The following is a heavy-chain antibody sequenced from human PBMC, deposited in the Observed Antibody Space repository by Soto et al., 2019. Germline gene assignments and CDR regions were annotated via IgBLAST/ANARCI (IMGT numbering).Heavy chain of an antibody. CDR3: VRDVASPGISRCWGAFDI. V-gene: IGHV4-4*07. J-gene: IGHJ3*02. D-gene: IGHD1-20*01. CDR2: IYSSGSY. Sequence: HVQLHESGPGQVKPSEPLSLICTVSGGSLNNYFWTWIRQPAGKGLEWIGRIYSSGSYVHNASLKSRVAMSIGTSRNQFALKLTSMTAGDTAVYYCVRDVASPGISRCWGAFDIGGQGTMVTVSS. CDR1: GGSLNNYF.